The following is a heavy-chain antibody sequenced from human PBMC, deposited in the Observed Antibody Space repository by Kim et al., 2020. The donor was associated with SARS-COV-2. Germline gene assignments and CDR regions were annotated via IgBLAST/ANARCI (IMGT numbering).Heavy chain of an antibody. V-gene: IGHV4-59*08. CDR3: ARLPYYSAMDV. J-gene: IGHJ6*02. CDR2: NT. Sequence: NTHYNPYLKRRVTISLDTYKTQFSLRLSSVTTADTAVYYCARLPYYSAMDVWGQGTTVTVSS. D-gene: IGHD3-10*01.